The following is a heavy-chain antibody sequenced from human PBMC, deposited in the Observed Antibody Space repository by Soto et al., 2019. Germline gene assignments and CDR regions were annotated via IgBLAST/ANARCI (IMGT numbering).Heavy chain of an antibody. CDR1: GGSFTSNNW. CDR2: IYRTGST. V-gene: IGHV4-4*02. D-gene: IGHD1-7*01. CDR3: ASRDPGTSVDY. Sequence: LSLTCAVSGGSFTSNNWWTWVRQPPGQGLEWIGEIYRTGSTNYNPSLKSRVTISLDKSENQFSLKVTSLTAADTAVYYCASRDPGTSVDYWGQGALVTVSS. J-gene: IGHJ4*02.